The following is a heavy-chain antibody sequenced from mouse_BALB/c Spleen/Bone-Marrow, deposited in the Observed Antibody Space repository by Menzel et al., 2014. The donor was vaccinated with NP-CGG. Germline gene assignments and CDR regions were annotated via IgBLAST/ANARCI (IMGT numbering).Heavy chain of an antibody. J-gene: IGHJ4*01. CDR3: ARSIITAGDSAMNY. V-gene: IGHV1-77*01. CDR2: IFPGSGNT. Sequence: VQIQQSGAELATPGASVKLSCKASGYTFTDYYINWVKQRTGQGLEWIGEIFPGSGNTYYSEKFKGKATLTADRSSSTAYMQLSSLTSEDSAVYFCARSIITAGDSAMNYWGQGTPFPFSS. D-gene: IGHD1-1*01. CDR1: GYTFTDYY.